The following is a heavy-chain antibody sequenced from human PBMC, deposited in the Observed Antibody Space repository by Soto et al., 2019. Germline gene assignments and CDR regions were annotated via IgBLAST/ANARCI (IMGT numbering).Heavy chain of an antibody. D-gene: IGHD6-13*01. V-gene: IGHV6-1*01. Sequence: SQTLSLTCAIPGDSISSNSAAWNWIRQSPSRGLEWLGRTYYRSKWYNDYAVSVKSRITINPDTSKNQFSLQLNSVTPEDTAVYYCARGKIAAAGNSYGMDVWGQGTTVTVSS. CDR2: TYYRSKWYN. J-gene: IGHJ6*02. CDR3: ARGKIAAAGNSYGMDV. CDR1: GDSISSNSAA.